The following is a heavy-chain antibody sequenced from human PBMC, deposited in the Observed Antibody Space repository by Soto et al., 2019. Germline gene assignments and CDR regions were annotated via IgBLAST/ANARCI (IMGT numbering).Heavy chain of an antibody. CDR1: GFTFSSHW. V-gene: IGHV3-7*03. CDR2: IKEDGSEK. J-gene: IGHJ4*02. Sequence: GGSLRLSCVGSGFTFSSHWMSWVRQAPGKGLEWVANIKEDGSEKYYVDSVKGRFTISRDNAKSSVYLQMNTLRDEDTAVYYCARFSAVPAAFDYWGQGTLVTVSS. CDR3: ARFSAVPAAFDY. D-gene: IGHD2-2*01.